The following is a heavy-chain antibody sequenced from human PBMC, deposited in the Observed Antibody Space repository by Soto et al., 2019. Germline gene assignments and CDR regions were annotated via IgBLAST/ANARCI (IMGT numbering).Heavy chain of an antibody. V-gene: IGHV3-7*01. J-gene: IGHJ5*01. CDR2: IHKDGGAP. CDR3: ARDVGFHRHDS. D-gene: IGHD1-26*01. CDR1: GFTFSYYW. Sequence: EVQLVESGGVLVQPGGSLRLSCAASGFTFSYYWMTWVRQAPGEGLEWVARIHKDGGAPYYADSVKGRFIISRDNAKHSLNLTANNPRVEDRAVYHGARDVGFHRHDSWGQGTLVTVSP.